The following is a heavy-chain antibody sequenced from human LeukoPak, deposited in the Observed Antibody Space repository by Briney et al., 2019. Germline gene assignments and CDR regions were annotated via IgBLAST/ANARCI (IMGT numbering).Heavy chain of an antibody. J-gene: IGHJ6*03. CDR3: ARGRGGAGTDYYYYYYMDV. CDR1: GYTFTGYY. Sequence: ASVKVSCKASGYTFTGYYMHWVRQAPGQGLEWIGWINPNSGGTNYAQKFQGRVTMTRDTSISTAYMELSRLRSDDTAVYYCARGRGGAGTDYYYYYYMDVWGKGTTVTISS. V-gene: IGHV1-2*02. D-gene: IGHD6-19*01. CDR2: INPNSGGT.